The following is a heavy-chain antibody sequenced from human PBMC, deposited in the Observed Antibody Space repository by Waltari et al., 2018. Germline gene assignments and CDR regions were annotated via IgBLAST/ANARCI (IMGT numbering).Heavy chain of an antibody. J-gene: IGHJ3*02. CDR2: ISWNSGSI. D-gene: IGHD1-26*01. Sequence: EVQLVESGGGLVQPGRSLRLSCAASGFTFDDYAMHWVRQAPGKGLEWVSGISWNSGSIGYADSVKGRFTISRDNAKNSLYLQMNRLRAEDTALYYCAKDIGGLYSGSAGAFDIWGQGTMVTVSS. CDR1: GFTFDDYA. CDR3: AKDIGGLYSGSAGAFDI. V-gene: IGHV3-9*01.